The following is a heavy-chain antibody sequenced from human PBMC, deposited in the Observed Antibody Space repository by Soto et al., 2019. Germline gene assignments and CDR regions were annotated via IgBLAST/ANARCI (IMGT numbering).Heavy chain of an antibody. V-gene: IGHV1-8*02. CDR2: MNPNTGNT. J-gene: IGHJ4*02. D-gene: IGHD3-10*01. CDR3: ARGLSSYSAH. CDR1: GYTFVDYD. Sequence: ASVKVSCKAYGYTFVDYDFNWVRQGAGQGLEWLGWMNPNTGNTAIAQKFQGRLTLTRDTSINTAYMVLTSLSSDDSAVYYCARGLSSYSAHWAQGTLVTVSS.